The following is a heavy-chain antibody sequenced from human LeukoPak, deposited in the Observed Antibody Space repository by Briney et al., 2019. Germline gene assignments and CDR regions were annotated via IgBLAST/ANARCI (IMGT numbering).Heavy chain of an antibody. CDR2: ISAGNGNT. D-gene: IGHD5-24*01. CDR3: ARDGYKNEGYFDY. CDR1: GYTFTSYA. Sequence: ASVKVSCKASGYTFTSYAMHWVRQAPGQRLERMGWISAGNGNTKYSQKFQGRVTITRDTSASTAYMELSSLRSEDTAVYYCARDGYKNEGYFDYWGQGTLVTVSS. V-gene: IGHV1-3*01. J-gene: IGHJ4*02.